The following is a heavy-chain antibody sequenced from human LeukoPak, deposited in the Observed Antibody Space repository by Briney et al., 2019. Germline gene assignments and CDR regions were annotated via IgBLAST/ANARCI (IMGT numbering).Heavy chain of an antibody. V-gene: IGHV3-53*01. CDR2: ISSGGST. D-gene: IGHD6-19*01. J-gene: IGHJ4*02. Sequence: PVGSLRLSCAASGFTVSSNYMSWVRQAPGKGLHWVSLISSGGSTYYADSVKGRFTISRDNSKNTLYLQMNSLRAEDTAVYYCAREPGIAVATNGDSWGQGTLVTVSS. CDR3: AREPGIAVATNGDS. CDR1: GFTVSSNY.